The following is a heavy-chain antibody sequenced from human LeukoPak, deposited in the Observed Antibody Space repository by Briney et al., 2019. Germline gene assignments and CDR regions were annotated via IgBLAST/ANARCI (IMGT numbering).Heavy chain of an antibody. CDR2: IYYSGST. CDR1: AGSISNYY. Sequence: SETLSLTCTVSAGSISNYYWSWIRQPPGEGLEWIGYIYYSGSTYYNPSHKSRVTVSVDTSKNQFSLKMRSVTAADTAVYYCARVRIQLSGYYFDYWGQGTLVTVSS. CDR3: ARVRIQLSGYYFDY. J-gene: IGHJ4*02. D-gene: IGHD5-18*01. V-gene: IGHV4-59*08.